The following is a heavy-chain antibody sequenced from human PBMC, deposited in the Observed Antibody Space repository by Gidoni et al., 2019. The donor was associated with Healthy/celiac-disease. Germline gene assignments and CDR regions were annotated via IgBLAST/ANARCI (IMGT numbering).Heavy chain of an antibody. CDR2: ISSSSSTI. CDR1: GFTFSSYS. D-gene: IGHD6-19*01. J-gene: IGHJ4*02. Sequence: EVQLVASGGGLVQPGGSLRLSCAASGFTFSSYSMNWVRQAPGKGLEGVPYISSSSSTIYYADSVKGRFTISRDNAKNSLYLQMNSLRAEDTAVYYCARDPPTGGWSGVGYFDYWGQGTLVTVSS. V-gene: IGHV3-48*04. CDR3: ARDPPTGGWSGVGYFDY.